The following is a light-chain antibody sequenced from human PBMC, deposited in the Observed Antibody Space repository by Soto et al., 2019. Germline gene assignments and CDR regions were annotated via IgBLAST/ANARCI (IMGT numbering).Light chain of an antibody. CDR2: EVS. V-gene: IGLV2-14*01. CDR1: SSDVGGYNF. CDR3: SSYTARLNHDV. Sequence: QSALTQPASVSGSPGQAITISCTGTSSDVGGYNFVSWYQQHPGKAPKLLMFEVSNRPSGVSNRFSGSKSGNTASLTLSGLQAEDEADYHCSSYTARLNHDVFGTGTKLTVL. J-gene: IGLJ1*01.